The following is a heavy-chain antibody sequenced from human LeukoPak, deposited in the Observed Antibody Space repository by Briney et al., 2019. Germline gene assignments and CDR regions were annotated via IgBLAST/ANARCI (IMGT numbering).Heavy chain of an antibody. CDR1: GGSFSGYY. CDR3: ARIRFGSYFDY. V-gene: IGHV4-34*01. D-gene: IGHD3-16*01. J-gene: IGHJ4*02. CDR2: INHSGST. Sequence: SGTLSLTCAVYGGSFSGYYWSWIRQPPGKGLEWIGEINHSGSTNYNPSLKSRVTISVDTSKNQFSLKLSSVTAADTAVYYCARIRFGSYFDYWGQGTLVTVSS.